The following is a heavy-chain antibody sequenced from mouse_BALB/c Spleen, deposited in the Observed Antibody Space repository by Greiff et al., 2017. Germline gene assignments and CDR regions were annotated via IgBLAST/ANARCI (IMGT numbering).Heavy chain of an antibody. J-gene: IGHJ3*01. CDR3: ARSELLRLPFAY. V-gene: IGHV5-17*02. CDR2: ISSGSSTI. Sequence: EVKVEESGGGLVQPGGSRKLSCAASGFTFSSFGMHWVRQAPEKGLEWVAYISSGSSTIYYADTVKGRFTISRDNPKNTLFLQMTSLRSEDTAMYYCARSELLRLPFAYWGQGTLVTVSA. D-gene: IGHD1-2*01. CDR1: GFTFSSFG.